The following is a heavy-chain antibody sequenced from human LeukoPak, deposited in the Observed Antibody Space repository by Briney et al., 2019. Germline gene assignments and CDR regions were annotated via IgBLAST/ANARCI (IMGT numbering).Heavy chain of an antibody. CDR3: ARGCSGGAFDI. CDR2: IKQDGSEK. V-gene: IGHV3-7*04. CDR1: GFTFSTYW. J-gene: IGHJ3*02. Sequence: GGALRLSCAASGFTFSTYWMSWVRQAPGKGLEWVANIKQDGSEKYYLDSVEGRFTISRDNAKNSLYLQMNSLRAEDTAVYYCARGCSGGAFDIWGQGTMVTVSS. D-gene: IGHD2-15*01.